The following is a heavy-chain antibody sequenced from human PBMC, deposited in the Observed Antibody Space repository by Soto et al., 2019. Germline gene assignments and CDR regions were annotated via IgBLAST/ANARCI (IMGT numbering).Heavy chain of an antibody. D-gene: IGHD6-13*01. J-gene: IGHJ4*02. CDR2: INHSGST. CDR1: GGSFSGYY. CDR3: ARAPQSSIIAAAAAFDY. Sequence: SETLSLTCAVYGGSFSGYYWSWIRQPPGKGLEWIGEINHSGSTNYNPSLKSRVTISVDTSKNQFSLKLSSVTAADTAVYYCARAPQSSIIAAAAAFDYWGQGTLVTVSS. V-gene: IGHV4-34*01.